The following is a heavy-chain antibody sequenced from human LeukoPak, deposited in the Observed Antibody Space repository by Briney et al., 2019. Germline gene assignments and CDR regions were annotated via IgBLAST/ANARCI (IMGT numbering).Heavy chain of an antibody. V-gene: IGHV4-34*01. Sequence: SETLSLTCAVYGGSFSGYYWSWIRQTPGKGLEWIGEINHGGSTNCNPSLNNRVTTSVDTSKNQFSLRLTSVTAADSAVYFCARTNTVFYYFDYWAQGTVVTVSS. D-gene: IGHD1/OR15-1a*01. CDR2: INHGGST. CDR3: ARTNTVFYYFDY. J-gene: IGHJ4*02. CDR1: GGSFSGYY.